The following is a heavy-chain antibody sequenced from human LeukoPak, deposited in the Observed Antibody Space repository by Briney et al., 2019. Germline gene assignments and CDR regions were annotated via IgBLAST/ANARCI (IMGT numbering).Heavy chain of an antibody. CDR1: GYSFSSYA. CDR3: AKRAGYTTGWFFDF. V-gene: IGHV3-23*01. Sequence: GGSLKLSCAASGYSFSSYAMSWVRQAPGKGLEWVSSISGSGDNTYYAGSVKGWFTISRDNSKNTLFLQMNSLRAEDTAVFYCAKRAGYTTGWFFDFWGQRTLVTVSS. D-gene: IGHD6-19*01. J-gene: IGHJ4*02. CDR2: ISGSGDNT.